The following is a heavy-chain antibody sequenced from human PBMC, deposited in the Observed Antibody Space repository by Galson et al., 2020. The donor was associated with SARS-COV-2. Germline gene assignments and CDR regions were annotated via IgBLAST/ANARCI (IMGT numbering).Heavy chain of an antibody. CDR1: GYTFTGYY. CDR2: INPNSGGT. J-gene: IGHJ6*02. D-gene: IGHD2-2*01. CDR3: ARSCSSTTCLQTVGMDV. Sequence: ASVKVSCKASGYTFTGYYLHWVRQAPGQGLEWMGWINPNSGGTNYAQKFQGRVTMTGDTSISTAYMELSSLRSDDTAVYFCARSCSSTTCLQTVGMDVWGQGTTVTVSS. V-gene: IGHV1-2*02.